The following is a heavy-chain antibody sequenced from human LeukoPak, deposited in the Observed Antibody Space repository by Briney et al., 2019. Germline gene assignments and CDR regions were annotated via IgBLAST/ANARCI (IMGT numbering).Heavy chain of an antibody. Sequence: VASVKVSCKASGGTFSSYAISWVRQAPGQGLEWMGGIIPIFGIANYAQKFQGRVTITADKSTSTAYMELSSLRSEDTAVYYCASAGPLLWFGEAWFDPWGQGTLVTVSS. D-gene: IGHD3-10*01. J-gene: IGHJ5*02. CDR3: ASAGPLLWFGEAWFDP. V-gene: IGHV1-69*10. CDR2: IIPIFGIA. CDR1: GGTFSSYA.